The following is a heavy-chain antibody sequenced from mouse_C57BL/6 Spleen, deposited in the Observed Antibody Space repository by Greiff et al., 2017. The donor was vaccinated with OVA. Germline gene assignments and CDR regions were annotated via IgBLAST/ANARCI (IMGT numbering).Heavy chain of an antibody. Sequence: QVQLQQSGAELAKPGASVKLSCKASGYTFTSYWMNWVKQRPGKGLEWIGQIYPGDGDTNYNGKFKGKATLTADKSSSTAYMQLSSLTSEDSAVYFCARDYGYDATYWGQGTLVTVSA. J-gene: IGHJ3*01. CDR2: IYPGDGDT. D-gene: IGHD2-2*01. CDR3: ARDYGYDATY. V-gene: IGHV1-80*01. CDR1: GYTFTSYW.